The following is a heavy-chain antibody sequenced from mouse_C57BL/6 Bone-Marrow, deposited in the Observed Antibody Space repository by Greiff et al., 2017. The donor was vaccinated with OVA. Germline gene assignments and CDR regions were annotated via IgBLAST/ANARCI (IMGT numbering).Heavy chain of an antibody. Sequence: LQQSGAELVKPGASVKMSCKASGYTFTSYWITWVKQRPGQGLEWIGDIYPGSGSTNYNEKFKSKATLTVDTSSSTAYMQLSSLTSEDSAVYYCARYYGNYVVDYYAMDYWGQGTSVTVSS. D-gene: IGHD2-1*01. CDR1: GYTFTSYW. CDR2: IYPGSGST. CDR3: ARYYGNYVVDYYAMDY. J-gene: IGHJ4*01. V-gene: IGHV1-55*01.